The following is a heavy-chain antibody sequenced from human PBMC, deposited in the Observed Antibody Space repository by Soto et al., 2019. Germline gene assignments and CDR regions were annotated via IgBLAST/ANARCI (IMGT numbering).Heavy chain of an antibody. D-gene: IGHD3-10*01. V-gene: IGHV4-4*02. CDR2: IYHSGST. CDR3: ASRAYGSGSGE. J-gene: IGHJ4*02. Sequence: SHTMSLTFAVSGGSISSSNWWSWVRQPPGKGLEWIGEIYHSGSTNYNPSLKSRVTISVDTSKNQFSLKLSSVTAADTAVYYCASRAYGSGSGEWSQGTLVTVSS. CDR1: GGSISSSNW.